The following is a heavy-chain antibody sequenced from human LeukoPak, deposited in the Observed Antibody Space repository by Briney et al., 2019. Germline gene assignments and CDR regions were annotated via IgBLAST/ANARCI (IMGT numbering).Heavy chain of an antibody. CDR1: GFTFSSYG. CDR3: ARDLAGAKDY. Sequence: GGTLRLSCAASGFTFSSYGMSWVRQAPGKGLEWVSAISSSSLYIYYADSVKGRFTISRDNSKNTLYLQMNSLRAEDTAVYYCARDLAGAKDYWGQGTLVTVSS. V-gene: IGHV3-21*01. D-gene: IGHD1-26*01. J-gene: IGHJ4*02. CDR2: ISSSSLYI.